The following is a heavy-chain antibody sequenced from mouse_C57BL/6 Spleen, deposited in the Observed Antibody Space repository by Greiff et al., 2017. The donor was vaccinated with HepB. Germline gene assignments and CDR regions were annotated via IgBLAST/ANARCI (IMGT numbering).Heavy chain of an antibody. D-gene: IGHD1-1*01. CDR2: INPNNGGT. V-gene: IGHV1-26*01. Sequence: VQLQQSGPELVKPGASVKISCKASGYTFTDYYMNWVKQSHGKSLEWIGDINPNNGGTSYNQKFKGKATLTVDKSSSTAYMELRSLTSEDSAVYYCASRVYYGSSYPFAYWGQGTLVTVSA. J-gene: IGHJ3*01. CDR3: ASRVYYGSSYPFAY. CDR1: GYTFTDYY.